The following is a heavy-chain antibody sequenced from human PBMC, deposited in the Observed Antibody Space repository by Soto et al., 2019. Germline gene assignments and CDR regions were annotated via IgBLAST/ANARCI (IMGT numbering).Heavy chain of an antibody. Sequence: GGSLRLSCAASGFTFSSYAMHWVRQAPGKGLEYVSAISSNEGSTYYANSVKGRFTISRDNSKNTLYLQMGSLRAEDMAVYYCARDLSYSSSWYRAFAYWGQGTLVTVSS. CDR3: ARDLSYSSSWYRAFAY. D-gene: IGHD6-13*01. J-gene: IGHJ4*02. CDR2: ISSNEGST. V-gene: IGHV3-64*01. CDR1: GFTFSSYA.